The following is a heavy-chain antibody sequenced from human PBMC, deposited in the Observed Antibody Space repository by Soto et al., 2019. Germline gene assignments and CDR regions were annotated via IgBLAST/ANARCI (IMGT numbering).Heavy chain of an antibody. CDR3: ARGSSWSYFDY. Sequence: QVQLVQSGAEVKKPGASVKVSCKASGYTFTSYAMHWVRQAPGQRPEWMGSINTANDNTRYSQNFQGRVTITRDPFASTAYMELSSLKSEDTAVYYCARGSSWSYFDYWGQGTLVTVSS. CDR1: GYTFTSYA. V-gene: IGHV1-3*04. J-gene: IGHJ4*02. CDR2: INTANDNT. D-gene: IGHD6-13*01.